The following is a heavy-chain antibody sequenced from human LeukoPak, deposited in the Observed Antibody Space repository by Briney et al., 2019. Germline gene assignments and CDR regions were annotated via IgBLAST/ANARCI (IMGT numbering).Heavy chain of an antibody. D-gene: IGHD1-26*01. V-gene: IGHV3-15*01. CDR3: TTGGIVGATAKGDAFDI. J-gene: IGHJ3*02. CDR2: IKSKTDGGTT. CDR1: GFTFSNAW. Sequence: PGGSLRLSCAASGFTFSNAWMSWVRQAPGKGLEWVGRIKSKTDGGTTDYAAPEKGRFTISRDDSKNTLYLQMNSLKTEDTAVYYCTTGGIVGATAKGDAFDIWGQGTMVTVSS.